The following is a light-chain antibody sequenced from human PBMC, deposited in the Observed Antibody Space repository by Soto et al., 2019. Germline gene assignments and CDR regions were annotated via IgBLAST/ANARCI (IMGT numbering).Light chain of an antibody. V-gene: IGKV3-20*01. J-gene: IGKJ1*01. Sequence: EIVLTQSPATLSLSPGGRANIPCRASQTIRGLLAWYQQRPGQAPRVLIYGASSRATGIPDRFSGSGSGTDFTLTISRLEPEDFAVYYCQQYGSSGTFGQGTKVDI. CDR2: GAS. CDR3: QQYGSSGT. CDR1: QTIRGL.